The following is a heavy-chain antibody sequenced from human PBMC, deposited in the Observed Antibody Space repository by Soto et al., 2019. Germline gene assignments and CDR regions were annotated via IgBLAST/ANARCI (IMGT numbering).Heavy chain of an antibody. D-gene: IGHD1-7*01. CDR3: AKDRGAGTSLDY. CDR2: ISYDGSNK. CDR1: GFTFSSYG. V-gene: IGHV3-30*18. Sequence: QVQLVESGGGVVQPGRSLRLSCAASGFTFSSYGMHWVRQAPGKGLEWVAVISYDGSNKYYADSVKGRFTISRDNSKNTLYLLMNSLRAEDTAVYYCAKDRGAGTSLDYWGQGTLVTVS. J-gene: IGHJ4*02.